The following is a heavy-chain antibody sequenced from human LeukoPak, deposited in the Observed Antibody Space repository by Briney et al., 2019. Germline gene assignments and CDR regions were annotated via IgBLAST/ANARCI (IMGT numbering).Heavy chain of an antibody. CDR1: GYTFTGYY. CDR2: INPNSGGT. Sequence: ASVKVSCKASGYTFTGYYMHWVRQAPGQGLEWMGLINPNSGGTNYAQKFQGRVTMTRDTSISTAYMELSRLRSDDTAVYYCAREHPDIVVVPAALYFDYWGQGTLVTVSS. D-gene: IGHD2-2*01. V-gene: IGHV1-2*02. CDR3: AREHPDIVVVPAALYFDY. J-gene: IGHJ4*02.